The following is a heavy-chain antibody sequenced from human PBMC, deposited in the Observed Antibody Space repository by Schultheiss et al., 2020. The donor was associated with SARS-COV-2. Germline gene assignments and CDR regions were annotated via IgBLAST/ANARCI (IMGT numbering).Heavy chain of an antibody. D-gene: IGHD4-11*01. CDR3: AKDQYSNYFYYYGMDV. CDR1: GFTVSSNY. Sequence: GGSLRLSCAASGFTVSSNYMSWVRQAPGKGLEWVSVIYSGGSTYYADSVKGRFTISRDNSKNTLYLQMNGLRAEDTAVYYCAKDQYSNYFYYYGMDVWGQGTTVTVSS. V-gene: IGHV3-66*01. J-gene: IGHJ6*02. CDR2: IYSGGST.